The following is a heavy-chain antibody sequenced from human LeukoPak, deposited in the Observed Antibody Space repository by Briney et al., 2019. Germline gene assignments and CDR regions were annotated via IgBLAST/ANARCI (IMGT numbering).Heavy chain of an antibody. Sequence: SETLSLTCTVSGGSISSGYYWGWIRQPPGKGLEWIGSIYHSGSTYYNPSLKSRVTISVDTSKNQFSLKLSSVTAADTAVYYCASGYSPYYFDYWGQGTLVTVSS. V-gene: IGHV4-38-2*02. CDR2: IYHSGST. D-gene: IGHD3-22*01. CDR3: ASGYSPYYFDY. J-gene: IGHJ4*02. CDR1: GGSISSGYY.